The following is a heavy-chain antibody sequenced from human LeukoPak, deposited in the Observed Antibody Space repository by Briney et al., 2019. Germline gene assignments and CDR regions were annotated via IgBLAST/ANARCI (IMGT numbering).Heavy chain of an antibody. J-gene: IGHJ6*03. CDR3: ARVGVGESSDYYYYYYMDV. CDR2: IIPIFGTT. V-gene: IGHV1-69*06. CDR1: GGTFSSYA. D-gene: IGHD3-10*01. Sequence: SVKVSCKASGGTFSSYAISWVRQAPGQGLEWMGRIIPIFGTTNYEQKFQGRVTITADKSTSTAYMELSSLRSEDTAVYYCARVGVGESSDYYYYYYMDVWGKGTTVTVSS.